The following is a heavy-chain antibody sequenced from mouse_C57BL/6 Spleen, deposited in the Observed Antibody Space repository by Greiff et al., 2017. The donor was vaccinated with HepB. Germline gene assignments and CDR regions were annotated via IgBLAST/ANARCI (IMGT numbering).Heavy chain of an antibody. CDR1: GFTFSSYT. D-gene: IGHD4-1*01. V-gene: IGHV5-9*01. CDR3: ASPVTGNYAMDY. CDR2: ISGGGGNT. Sequence: EVNVVESGGGLVKPGGSLKLSCAASGFTFSSYTMSWVRQTPEKRLEWVATISGGGGNTYYPDSVKGRFTISRDNAKNTLYLQMSSLRSEDTALYYCASPVTGNYAMDYWGQGTSVTVSS. J-gene: IGHJ4*01.